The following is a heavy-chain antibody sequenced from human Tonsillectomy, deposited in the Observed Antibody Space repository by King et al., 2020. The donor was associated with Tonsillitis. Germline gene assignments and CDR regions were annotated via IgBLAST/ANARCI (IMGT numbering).Heavy chain of an antibody. D-gene: IGHD3-10*01. CDR3: ARAIYYSGSGTYYKNAFDI. Sequence: QLQESGPGLVKPSQTLSLTCTVSGDSISSGAYYWNWIRQHPGTGLEWIGYIYYTGITDYNPSLRSRITISIDTSENQFSLKLSSMTAADTAVYYCARAIYYSGSGTYYKNAFDIWGHGTMVTVSS. CDR2: IYYTGIT. CDR1: GDSISSGAYY. J-gene: IGHJ3*02. V-gene: IGHV4-31*03.